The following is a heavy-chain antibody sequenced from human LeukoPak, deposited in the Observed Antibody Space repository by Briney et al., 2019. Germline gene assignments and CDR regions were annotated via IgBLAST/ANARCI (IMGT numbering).Heavy chain of an antibody. CDR2: INHSGST. J-gene: IGHJ5*02. Sequence: SETLSLTCAVYGGSFSGYYWSWIRQPPGKGLEWIGEINHSGSTNYNPSLRSRVTISVDTSKNQFSLKLSSVTAADTAVYYCARRRITMVRGAHNWFDPWGQGTLVTVSS. D-gene: IGHD3-10*01. V-gene: IGHV4-34*01. CDR1: GGSFSGYY. CDR3: ARRRITMVRGAHNWFDP.